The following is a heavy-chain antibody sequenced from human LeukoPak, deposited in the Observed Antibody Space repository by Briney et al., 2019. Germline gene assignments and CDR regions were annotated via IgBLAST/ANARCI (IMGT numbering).Heavy chain of an antibody. CDR2: IYTSGST. D-gene: IGHD4-17*01. CDR3: ARDPHDYGEFDY. CDR1: GDSLSTYY. V-gene: IGHV4-4*07. Sequence: SETLSLTCTVSGDSLSTYYWSWIRQPAGKGLEWIGRIYTSGSTNYNPSLKSRVTMSVDTSKNQFSLKLSSVTAADTAVYYCARDPHDYGEFDYWGQGTLVTVSS. J-gene: IGHJ4*02.